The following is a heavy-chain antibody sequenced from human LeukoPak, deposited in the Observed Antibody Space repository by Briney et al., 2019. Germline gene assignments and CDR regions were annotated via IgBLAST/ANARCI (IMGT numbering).Heavy chain of an antibody. J-gene: IGHJ4*02. CDR2: INHSGRV. Sequence: SDTLSLTCAVSGESFSYNYWTWVRQPPGQGLEWIGDINHSGRVNYRPSLKSRVTISADTSKSQFSLKLNAVTAADMAVYYCARGLGPMSPSLDYWGQGSLVTVSS. CDR1: GESFSYNY. D-gene: IGHD3-22*01. CDR3: ARGLGPMSPSLDY. V-gene: IGHV4-34*01.